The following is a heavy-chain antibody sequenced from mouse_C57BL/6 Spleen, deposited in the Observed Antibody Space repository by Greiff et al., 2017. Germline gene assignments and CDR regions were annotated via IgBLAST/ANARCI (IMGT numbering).Heavy chain of an antibody. CDR1: GYTFTSYW. Sequence: VQLQQPGTELVKPGASVKLSCKASGYTFTSYWMHWVKQRPGQGLEWIGTINPSNGGTNSTEQFTRKATLTIATSSSTAYMQFRSLRFVDSAVYYCARIGNYYGSSPLADWGQGTLVTVSA. CDR2: INPSNGGT. J-gene: IGHJ3*01. D-gene: IGHD1-1*01. CDR3: ARIGNYYGSSPLAD. V-gene: IGHV1-53*01.